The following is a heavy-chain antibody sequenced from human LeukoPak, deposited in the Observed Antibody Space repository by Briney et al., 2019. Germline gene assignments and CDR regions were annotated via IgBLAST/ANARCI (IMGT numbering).Heavy chain of an antibody. Sequence: SETLSLTCTVSGGSISSGGYYLSWIRQHPGKGLEWIVYIYYSGSTYYNPSLKSRVTISVDTSKNQFSLKLSSVTAADTAVYYCARGATIAAPFWFDPWGQGTLVTVSS. CDR1: GGSISSGGYY. CDR2: IYYSGST. D-gene: IGHD6-6*01. CDR3: ARGATIAAPFWFDP. J-gene: IGHJ5*02. V-gene: IGHV4-31*03.